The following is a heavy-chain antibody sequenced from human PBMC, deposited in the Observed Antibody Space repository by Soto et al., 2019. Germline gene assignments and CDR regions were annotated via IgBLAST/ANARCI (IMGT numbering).Heavy chain of an antibody. V-gene: IGHV1-69*13. J-gene: IGHJ4*02. D-gene: IGHD6-19*01. CDR3: AREGRYSSGWTFDY. CDR2: ITPIFGTA. Sequence: SVKVSCKASGGTFSSYAISWVRQAPGQGLEWMGGITPIFGTANYAQKFQGRVTITADESTSTAYMELSSLRSEDTAVYYCAREGRYSSGWTFDYWGQGTLVTVSS. CDR1: GGTFSSYA.